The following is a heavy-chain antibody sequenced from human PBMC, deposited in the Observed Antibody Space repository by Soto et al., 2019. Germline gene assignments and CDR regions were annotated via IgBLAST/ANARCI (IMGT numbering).Heavy chain of an antibody. V-gene: IGHV4-59*01. CDR1: DSSMSPYY. CDR3: AREKEFILGGYAFGY. Sequence: QVQLQESGPRLVKPSATLSLTCSVSDSSMSPYYWTWFRQAPGKGLEWIGHLLYRGTATYNPALQGRVTISLDTSKKQVSLQLSSVIAADTAVDYCAREKEFILGGYAFGYWGPGTLVTVSS. J-gene: IGHJ3*01. D-gene: IGHD1-26*01. CDR2: LLYRGTA.